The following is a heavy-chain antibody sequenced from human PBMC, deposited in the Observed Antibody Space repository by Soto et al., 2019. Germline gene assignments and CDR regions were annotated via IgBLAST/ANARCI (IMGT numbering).Heavy chain of an antibody. V-gene: IGHV3-21*02. J-gene: IGHJ6*02. Sequence: EVQLVESGGGLVKPGGSLRVSCEASGFRFNSYSMNWVRQAPQKGLEWVSLIDARSNYIYYADSVKGRFTISRDNARNSLYLQMDSLRVEDTAVYYCARGDRGGSGSPASYYYSGLDVWGQGTTVTVS. CDR3: ARGDRGGSGSPASYYYSGLDV. CDR2: IDARSNYI. D-gene: IGHD3-10*01. CDR1: GFRFNSYS.